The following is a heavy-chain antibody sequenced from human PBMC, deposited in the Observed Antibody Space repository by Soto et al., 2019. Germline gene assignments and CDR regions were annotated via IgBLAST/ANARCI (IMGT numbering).Heavy chain of an antibody. CDR1: GGSISSYY. Sequence: SETLSLTCTVSGGSISSYYWSWIRQPPGKGLEWIGYIYYSGSTNYNPSLKSRVTISVDTSKNQFSLKLSSVTAADTAVYYCAREAEGGYSYGKEFNWFDPWGQGTLVTVSS. J-gene: IGHJ5*02. CDR2: IYYSGST. V-gene: IGHV4-59*01. D-gene: IGHD5-18*01. CDR3: AREAEGGYSYGKEFNWFDP.